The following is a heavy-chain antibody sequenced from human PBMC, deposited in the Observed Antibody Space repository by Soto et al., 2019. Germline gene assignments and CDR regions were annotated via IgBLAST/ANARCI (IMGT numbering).Heavy chain of an antibody. V-gene: IGHV1-8*01. CDR1: GYTFTSYD. CDR3: ARGLRYFDWFPNFYYYYYYMDV. Sequence: ASVKVSCKASGYTFTSYDINWVRQATGQGLEWMGWMNPNSGNTGYAQKFQGRDTMTRNTSISTAYMELSSLRSEDTAVYYCARGLRYFDWFPNFYYYYYYMDVWGKGTTVTVSS. CDR2: MNPNSGNT. D-gene: IGHD3-9*01. J-gene: IGHJ6*03.